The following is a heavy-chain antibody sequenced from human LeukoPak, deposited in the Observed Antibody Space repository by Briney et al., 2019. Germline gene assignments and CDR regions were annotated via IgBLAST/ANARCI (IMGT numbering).Heavy chain of an antibody. D-gene: IGHD4-17*01. J-gene: IGHJ4*02. CDR3: ATGDGDSRYYFDS. V-gene: IGHV3-74*01. CDR1: GFSLSRYW. CDR2: INSDGSST. Sequence: GGSLRLPCTASGFSLSRYWMHWVRQAPGKGLVWVSRINSDGSSTNYADSVKGRFTISRDNAKNTLFLEMNSLRAEDTAVYYCATGDGDSRYYFDSWGQGTQVTVSS.